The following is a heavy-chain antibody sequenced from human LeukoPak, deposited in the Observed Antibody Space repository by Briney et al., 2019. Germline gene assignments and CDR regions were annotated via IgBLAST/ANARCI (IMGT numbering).Heavy chain of an antibody. CDR2: IYYSGST. D-gene: IGHD6-6*01. V-gene: IGHV4-59*01. Sequence: SETLSLTCTVSGGSISSYYWSWIRQPPGKGLEWIGYIYYSGSTNYNPSLKSRVTISGDTSKNQFSLKLSSVTAADTAVYYCARSSSSSRYYYYYYMDVWGKGTTVTVSS. J-gene: IGHJ6*03. CDR3: ARSSSSSRYYYYYYMDV. CDR1: GGSISSYY.